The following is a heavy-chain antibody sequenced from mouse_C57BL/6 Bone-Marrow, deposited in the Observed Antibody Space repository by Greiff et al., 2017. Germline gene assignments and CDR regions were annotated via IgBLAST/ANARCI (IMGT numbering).Heavy chain of an antibody. CDR3: AAYGYDGDYVDY. CDR2: INPNNGGT. V-gene: IGHV1-26*01. J-gene: IGHJ2*01. CDR1: GYTFTDYY. D-gene: IGHD2-2*01. Sequence: EVQLQQSGPELVKPGASVKISCKASGYTFTDYYMNWVKQSHGKSLEWIGDINPNNGGTSYNQKFKGKATLTVDKSSSTAYMELRSLTSEDSAVYYCAAYGYDGDYVDYWGQGTTLTVSS.